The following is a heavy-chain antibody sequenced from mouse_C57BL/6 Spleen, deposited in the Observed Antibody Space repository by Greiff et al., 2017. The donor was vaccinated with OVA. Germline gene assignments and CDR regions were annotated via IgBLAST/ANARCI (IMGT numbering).Heavy chain of an antibody. D-gene: IGHD2-4*01. CDR2: INPNNGGT. CDR3: ARQGYYDYTGSYWYFDV. J-gene: IGHJ1*03. Sequence: EVQLQQSGPELVKPGASVKMSCKASGYTFTDYNMHWLKQSHGKSLEWIGYINPNNGGTSYNQKFKGKATLTVNKSSSTAYMELRSLTSEDSAVYYCARQGYYDYTGSYWYFDVWGTGTTVTVSS. CDR1: GYTFTDYN. V-gene: IGHV1-22*01.